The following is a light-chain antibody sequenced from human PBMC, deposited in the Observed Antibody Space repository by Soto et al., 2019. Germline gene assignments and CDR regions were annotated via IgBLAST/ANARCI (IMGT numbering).Light chain of an antibody. CDR1: SSDVGKYNL. J-gene: IGLJ2*01. Sequence: QSALTQPASVSASPGQSITISCTGTSSDVGKYNLVSWYQQHPGKAPKLMIYEDIERPSGVSNRFSGSKSGNTASLTISGLQAEDGGYYYWLLYGRGNRVVFGGGTKLTVL. CDR3: LLYGRGNRVV. CDR2: EDI. V-gene: IGLV2-23*01.